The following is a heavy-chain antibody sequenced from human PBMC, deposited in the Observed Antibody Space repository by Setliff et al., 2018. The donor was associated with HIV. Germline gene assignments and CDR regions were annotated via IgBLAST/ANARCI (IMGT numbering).Heavy chain of an antibody. CDR1: GDSTTNNNFF. CDR3: ARVLRSSTYYYYYYMDV. V-gene: IGHV4-61*01. J-gene: IGHJ6*03. Sequence: SETLSLTCTVSGDSTTNNNFFWTWVRQDPGKGLEWIWYIYYSGSTNYNHSLKSRVTISVDTSKNQFSLKLSSVTAADTAVYYCARVLRSSTYYYYYYMDVWGKGTTVTVSS. CDR2: IYYSGST. D-gene: IGHD6-6*01.